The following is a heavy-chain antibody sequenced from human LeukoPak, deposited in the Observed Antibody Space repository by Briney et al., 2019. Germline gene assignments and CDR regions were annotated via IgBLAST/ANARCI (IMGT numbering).Heavy chain of an antibody. V-gene: IGHV3-21*01. CDR1: GFTFSSYS. D-gene: IGHD5-24*01. CDR3: ARDRGSGDGYYYFDY. Sequence: GGSLRLSCAASGFTFSSYSMNWVRQAPGKGLEWVSSISSSSSYIYYADSVKGRFTISRDNAKNSLYLQMNSLGAEDTAVYYCARDRGSGDGYYYFDYWGQGTLVTVSS. J-gene: IGHJ4*02. CDR2: ISSSSSYI.